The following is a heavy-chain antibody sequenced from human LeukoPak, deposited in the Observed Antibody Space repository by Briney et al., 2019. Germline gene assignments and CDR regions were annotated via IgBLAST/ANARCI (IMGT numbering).Heavy chain of an antibody. CDR2: IIPIFGTA. CDR3: ARETDYYDSSGYYSGTEIDWFDP. D-gene: IGHD3-22*01. Sequence: ASVKVSCKASGGTFSSYALSRVRRAPGQGLERMGGIIPIFGTANYAQKFQGRVTITADESTSTAYMELSSLRSEDTAVYYCARETDYYDSSGYYSGTEIDWFDPWGQGTLVTVSS. V-gene: IGHV1-69*01. CDR1: GGTFSSYA. J-gene: IGHJ5*02.